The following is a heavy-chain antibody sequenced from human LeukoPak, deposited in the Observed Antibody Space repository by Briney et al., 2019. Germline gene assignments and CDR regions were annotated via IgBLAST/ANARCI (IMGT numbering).Heavy chain of an antibody. CDR2: IKEEGSEK. V-gene: IGHV3-7*04. CDR3: ARTMVRGVLGLFDY. D-gene: IGHD3-10*01. CDR1: GFIFSTYW. Sequence: GGSLRLSCAASGFIFSTYWMSWVRQAPGKGLVWVAGIKEEGSEKSYVDSVKGRFTISRDNAKNSLYLQMNSLRAEDTAVYYCARTMVRGVLGLFDYWGQGTLVTVSS. J-gene: IGHJ4*02.